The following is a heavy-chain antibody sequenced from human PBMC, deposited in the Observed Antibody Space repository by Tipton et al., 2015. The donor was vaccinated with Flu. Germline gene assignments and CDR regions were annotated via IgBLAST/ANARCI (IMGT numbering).Heavy chain of an antibody. D-gene: IGHD4-17*01. J-gene: IGHJ4*02. V-gene: IGHV4-39*01. CDR2: VYFNGIT. CDR1: GGSISSTNYY. CDR3: ARRIEDFGDHFDH. Sequence: GLVKPSGTLSLTCLVSGGSISSTNYYWAWIRQPPGKGLEWIGHVYFNGITFYNPSLKSRATIDLDMSKSQFSLKVRSVTAADTAVYYCARRIEDFGDHFDHWGLGTLVTVSS.